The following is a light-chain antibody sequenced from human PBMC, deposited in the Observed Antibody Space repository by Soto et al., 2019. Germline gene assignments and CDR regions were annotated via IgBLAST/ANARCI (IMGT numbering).Light chain of an antibody. CDR2: DAS. Sequence: ETLLTQSPASQSLSPGDTATLPCWASQNIGTYLAWYQQKPGQAPRXLIYDASNRATGTPARFSGSGSGTDFTLTISSLEPEDLATYYCLQDYTYPRTFGQGPRLAI. CDR3: LQDYTYPRT. J-gene: IGKJ5*01. V-gene: IGKV3-11*01. CDR1: QNIGTY.